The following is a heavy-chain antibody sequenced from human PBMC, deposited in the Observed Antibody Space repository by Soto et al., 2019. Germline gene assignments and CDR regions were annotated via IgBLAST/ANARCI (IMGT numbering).Heavy chain of an antibody. CDR2: ISYDGSNK. J-gene: IGHJ4*02. Sequence: QVQLVESGGGVVQPGRSLRLSCAASGFTFSSYARHWVRQAPGKGLEWVAVISYDGSNKYYADSVKGRFTISRDNSKNTLYLQMNSLRAEDTDVYYCARGIAVALNPGDYWGQGTLVTVSS. V-gene: IGHV3-30-3*01. CDR1: GFTFSSYA. CDR3: ARGIAVALNPGDY. D-gene: IGHD6-19*01.